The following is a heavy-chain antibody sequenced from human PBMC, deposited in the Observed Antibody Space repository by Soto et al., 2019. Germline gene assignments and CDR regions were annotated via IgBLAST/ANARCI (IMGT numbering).Heavy chain of an antibody. CDR2: IIPILGIA. Sequence: SVKVSCKASGGTFSSYTISWVRQAPGQGLEWMGRIIPILGIANYAQKFQGRVTITADKSTSTAYMELSSLRSEDTAVYYCARDVRGTLAAADWFDPWGQGTLVTVSS. D-gene: IGHD6-13*01. J-gene: IGHJ5*02. CDR3: ARDVRGTLAAADWFDP. CDR1: GGTFSSYT. V-gene: IGHV1-69*04.